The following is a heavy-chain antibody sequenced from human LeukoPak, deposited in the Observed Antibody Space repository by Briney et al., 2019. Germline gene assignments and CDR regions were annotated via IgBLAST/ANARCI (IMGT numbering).Heavy chain of an antibody. CDR3: ARMDYGSGSYSFDY. J-gene: IGHJ4*02. Sequence: ASVKVSCKASGYTFTSYGISWVRQAPGQGLEWMGWISAYNGNTNYAQKLQGRVTMTTDTSTSTAYMELRSLGSDDTAVYYCARMDYGSGSYSFDYWGQGTLVTVSS. CDR2: ISAYNGNT. D-gene: IGHD3-10*01. CDR1: GYTFTSYG. V-gene: IGHV1-18*01.